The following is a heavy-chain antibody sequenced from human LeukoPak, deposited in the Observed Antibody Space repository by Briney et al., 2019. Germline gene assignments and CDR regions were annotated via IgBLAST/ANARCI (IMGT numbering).Heavy chain of an antibody. J-gene: IGHJ4*02. V-gene: IGHV3-33*01. CDR3: ARDKGPYYFDQ. CDR1: GFTFSSYG. Sequence: GRSLRLSCAASGFTFSSYGMHWVRQAPGKGLEWVAVIWNDGSQKYYADSLKGRFTISRDNSKNTLYLQMNSLRAEDTAVYYCARDKGPYYFDQWGQGTLLTVSS. CDR2: IWNDGSQK.